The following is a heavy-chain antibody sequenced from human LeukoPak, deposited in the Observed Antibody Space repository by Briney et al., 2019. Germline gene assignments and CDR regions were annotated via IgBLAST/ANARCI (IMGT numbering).Heavy chain of an antibody. J-gene: IGHJ6*03. V-gene: IGHV6-1*01. CDR2: TYYRSKWYN. CDR3: ARGPQLVGYYYIDV. Sequence: SQTLSLTCAISGDSVSSNSAAWNWFRQSPSRGLEWPGRTYYRSKWYNDYAVSVKSRITINPDTSKNRFSLKLTSVTPEDTAVYYCARGPQLVGYYYIDVWGKGTTVTVSS. CDR1: GDSVSSNSAA. D-gene: IGHD6-13*01.